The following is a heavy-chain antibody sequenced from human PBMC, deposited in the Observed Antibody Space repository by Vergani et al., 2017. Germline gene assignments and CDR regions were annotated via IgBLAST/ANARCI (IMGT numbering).Heavy chain of an antibody. CDR2: IKSKTDGGTT. V-gene: IGHV3-15*01. Sequence: EVQLVESGGGLVKPGGSLRLSCAASGFTFSNAWMSWVRQAPGKGLEWVGRIKSKTDGGTTDYAAPVKGRFTISRDDSKNTLYLQMNSLKTEDTAVYYCAKDRDRYGSGSLGYWGQGTLVTVSS. J-gene: IGHJ4*02. D-gene: IGHD3-10*01. CDR3: AKDRDRYGSGSLGY. CDR1: GFTFSNAW.